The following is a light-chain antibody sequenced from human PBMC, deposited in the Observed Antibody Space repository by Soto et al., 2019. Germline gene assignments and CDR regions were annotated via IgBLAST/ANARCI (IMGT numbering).Light chain of an antibody. CDR1: EFLSSSY. CDR2: AAS. J-gene: IGKJ2*01. V-gene: IGKV3-20*01. CDR3: QQQGT. Sequence: EIVLTQSPGTLSLSPGERATLSCRASEFLSSSYLVWYQQKPGQAPRLLIYAASRRATGIPDRFSGSGSATEYTLTTNTLEPEDFEVYYCQQQGTFGQGTKLEIK.